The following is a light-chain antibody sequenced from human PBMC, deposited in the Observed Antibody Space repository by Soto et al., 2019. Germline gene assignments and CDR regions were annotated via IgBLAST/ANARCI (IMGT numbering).Light chain of an antibody. CDR1: QTISSW. CDR3: QHYNSYSEA. CDR2: KAS. J-gene: IGKJ1*01. Sequence: DMQMTQSPSTLSGSVGDRVTITCRASQTISSWLAWYQQKPGKAPKLLIYKASTLKSGVPSRFSGSGSGTEFTLPISSLQPDDFATYYCQHYNSYSEAFGQGTKV. V-gene: IGKV1-5*03.